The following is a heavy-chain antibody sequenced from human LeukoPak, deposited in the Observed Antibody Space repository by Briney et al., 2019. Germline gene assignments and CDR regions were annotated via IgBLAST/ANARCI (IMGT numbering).Heavy chain of an antibody. D-gene: IGHD3-22*01. J-gene: IGHJ6*03. CDR2: INPNSGGT. Sequence: ASVKVSCKASGYTFTGYYMHWVRQAPGQGLEWMGWINPNSGGTNYAQKFQGRVTMTRDESTSTAYMELSSLRSEDTAVYYCARGIGPDYYDSKDYYYMDVWGKGTTVTVSS. V-gene: IGHV1-2*02. CDR3: ARGIGPDYYDSKDYYYMDV. CDR1: GYTFTGYY.